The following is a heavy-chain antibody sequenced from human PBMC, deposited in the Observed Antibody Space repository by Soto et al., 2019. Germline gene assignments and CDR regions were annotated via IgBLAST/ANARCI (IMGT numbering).Heavy chain of an antibody. V-gene: IGHV1-69*12. D-gene: IGHD1-26*01. J-gene: IGHJ6*02. Sequence: QVQLVQSGAEVKKPGSSVKVSCKASGGTFSSYAISWVRQAPGQGLEWMGGIIPIFGTTNYAQKFQGRVTITADESTSTAYMELSSLRSEDTAVYYCATTPPVGGYYYYGMDVWGQGTTVTVSS. CDR3: ATTPPVGGYYYYGMDV. CDR2: IIPIFGTT. CDR1: GGTFSSYA.